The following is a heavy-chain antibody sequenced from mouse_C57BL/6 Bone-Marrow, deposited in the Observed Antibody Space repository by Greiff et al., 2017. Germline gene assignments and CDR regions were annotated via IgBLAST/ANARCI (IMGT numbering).Heavy chain of an antibody. Sequence: QVQLQQPGAELVKPGASVKLSCKASGYTFTSYWITWVKQRPGQGLEWIGVIYTGSGRTNYTEKFKSKATLTVDTASSTAYMQLSSLTTEDSAVYDCARGGIYYSNYGFAYWGQGTLVTVSA. CDR1: GYTFTSYW. V-gene: IGHV1-55*01. J-gene: IGHJ3*01. D-gene: IGHD2-5*01. CDR3: ARGGIYYSNYGFAY. CDR2: IYTGSGRT.